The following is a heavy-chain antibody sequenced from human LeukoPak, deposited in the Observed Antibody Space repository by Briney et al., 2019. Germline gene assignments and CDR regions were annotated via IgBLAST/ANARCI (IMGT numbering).Heavy chain of an antibody. V-gene: IGHV4-34*01. CDR3: ARGRRLADYFDY. J-gene: IGHJ4*02. Sequence: SETLSLTCAVYGGSFGGYYWSWIRQPPGKGLEWIGEINHSGSTNYNPSLKSRVTISVDTSKNQFSLKLSSVTAADTAVYYCARGRRLADYFDYWGQGTLVTVSS. CDR2: INHSGST. CDR1: GGSFGGYY.